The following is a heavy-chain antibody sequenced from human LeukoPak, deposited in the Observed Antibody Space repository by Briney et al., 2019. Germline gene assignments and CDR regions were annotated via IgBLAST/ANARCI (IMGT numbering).Heavy chain of an antibody. CDR3: ARDTHRISDAFDI. CDR2: ISGYNGNT. J-gene: IGHJ3*02. Sequence: ASVKVSCKASGYTFTSYGITWVRQAPGQGLEWMGWISGYNGNTNYAQKLQGRVTMTTDTSTSTAYMELRSLRSDDTAVYYCARDTHRISDAFDIWGQGTMVTVSS. CDR1: GYTFTSYG. D-gene: IGHD2-15*01. V-gene: IGHV1-18*01.